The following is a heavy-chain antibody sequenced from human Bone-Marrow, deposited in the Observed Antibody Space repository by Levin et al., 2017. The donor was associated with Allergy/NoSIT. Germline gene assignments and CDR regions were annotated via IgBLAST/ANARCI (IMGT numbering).Heavy chain of an antibody. D-gene: IGHD1-1*01. V-gene: IGHV1-69*01. CDR2: IIPVFGAA. J-gene: IGHJ4*02. CDR3: ATGTSGTGPFDY. Sequence: KISCKASGGTFSSSPISWVRQAPGQGPEWMGGIIPVFGAANYAQKFQGRVTIIADDSTSTTYMELSSLRSDDTAVYYCATGTSGTGPFDYWGQGTLVTVSS. CDR1: GGTFSSSP.